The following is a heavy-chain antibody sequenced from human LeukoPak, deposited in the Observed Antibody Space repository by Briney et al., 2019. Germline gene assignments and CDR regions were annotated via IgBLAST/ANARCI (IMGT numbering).Heavy chain of an antibody. D-gene: IGHD2-15*01. V-gene: IGHV3-48*03. CDR3: ARGGYCSGGSCYPFNAFDE. Sequence: PGGSLRLSCAASGFTFSTNEMNWVRQAPGKGLEWVSYISSSIGITYYADSVKGRFTISRDNAKNSLYPQMNSLRAKDTAVYYYARGGYCSGGSCYPFNAFDEWGQGTMVTVSS. CDR2: ISSSIGIT. J-gene: IGHJ3*01. CDR1: GFTFSTNE.